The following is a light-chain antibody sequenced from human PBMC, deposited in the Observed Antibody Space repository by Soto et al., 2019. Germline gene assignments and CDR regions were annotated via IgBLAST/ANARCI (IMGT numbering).Light chain of an antibody. CDR3: QQYGSSPPYT. Sequence: EIVLTQSPGTLSLSPGERATLSCRASQSVSSSYLAWYQQKPGQAPRLLIYGASSSATGIPDRFSGSGSGTDFTHTISRLEAEDFAVYYCQQYGSSPPYTFGQGTKLEIK. V-gene: IGKV3-20*01. J-gene: IGKJ2*01. CDR1: QSVSSSY. CDR2: GAS.